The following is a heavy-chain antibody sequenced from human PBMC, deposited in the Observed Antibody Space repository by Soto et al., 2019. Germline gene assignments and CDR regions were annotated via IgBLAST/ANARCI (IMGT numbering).Heavy chain of an antibody. V-gene: IGHV1-18*01. CDR3: AREAQGVFLHD. J-gene: IGHJ4*02. D-gene: IGHD3-16*01. Sequence: QVQLVQSGAEVKKPGASVKVSRKASGYTFTSSGISWVRQAPGQGREWMGWISAYNGNTNYAQKLQGRVTMTRDTSTSTAYMELRSLRADDTAVEYWAREAQGVFLHDGGQGTLVTVSS. CDR1: GYTFTSSG. CDR2: ISAYNGNT.